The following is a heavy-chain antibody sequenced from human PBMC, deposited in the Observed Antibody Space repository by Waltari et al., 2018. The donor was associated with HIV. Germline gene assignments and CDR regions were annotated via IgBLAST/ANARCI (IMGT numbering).Heavy chain of an antibody. CDR2: IIPILGIA. Sequence: QVQLVQSGAEVKKPGSSVKVSCKASGGTFSSYAISWVRQAPGQGLEWMGRIIPILGIANYAQKFPGRFTITADKSTSTAYSELSSLRSEDTAVYYCARDYCSSTSCYLAYFDYWGQGTLVTVSS. CDR3: ARDYCSSTSCYLAYFDY. D-gene: IGHD2-2*01. V-gene: IGHV1-69*04. J-gene: IGHJ4*02. CDR1: GGTFSSYA.